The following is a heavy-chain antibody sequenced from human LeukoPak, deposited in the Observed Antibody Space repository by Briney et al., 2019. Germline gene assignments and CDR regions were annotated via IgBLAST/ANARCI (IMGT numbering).Heavy chain of an antibody. Sequence: NTSEALSLTCTVSGGSISSSSYYWGWIRQPPGKGLEWIGSIYHSGSIYYNPSLKSRVTISVDTSKNQFSLKLSSVTAADTAVYYCARAYGDSYYSYYYYMDVWGKGTTVTVSS. V-gene: IGHV4-39*07. CDR1: GGSISSSSYY. CDR2: IYHSGSI. D-gene: IGHD4-17*01. CDR3: ARAYGDSYYSYYYYMDV. J-gene: IGHJ6*03.